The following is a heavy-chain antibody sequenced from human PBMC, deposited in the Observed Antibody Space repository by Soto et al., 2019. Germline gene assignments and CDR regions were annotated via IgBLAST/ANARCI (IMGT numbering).Heavy chain of an antibody. CDR3: ARDNFNPINWFDP. D-gene: IGHD3-3*01. CDR2: IWYDGSNK. Sequence: QVQLVESGGGVVQPGRPLRLSCAASGFTFSSYGMHWVRQAPGKGLEWVAVIWYDGSNKYYADSVKGRFTISRDNSKNTLYLQMNSLRAEDTAVYYCARDNFNPINWFDPWGQGTLVTVSS. J-gene: IGHJ5*02. V-gene: IGHV3-33*01. CDR1: GFTFSSYG.